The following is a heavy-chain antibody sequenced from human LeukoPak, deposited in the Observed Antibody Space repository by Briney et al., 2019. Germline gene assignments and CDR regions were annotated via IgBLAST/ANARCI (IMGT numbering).Heavy chain of an antibody. CDR2: INGDATAT. J-gene: IGHJ4*02. Sequence: GGSLRLSCAAPGFSFSAHWMHWVRQAPGKGLMWVAQINGDATATNYAGSVKGRFTISRDNAKNTVHLQMSALTAEDTAVYYCARDKWWGASDHWGQGSLVTVSS. V-gene: IGHV3-74*01. D-gene: IGHD2-8*01. CDR1: GFSFSAHW. CDR3: ARDKWWGASDH.